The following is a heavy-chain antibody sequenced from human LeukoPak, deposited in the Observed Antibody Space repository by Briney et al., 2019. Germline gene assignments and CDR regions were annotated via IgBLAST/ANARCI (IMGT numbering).Heavy chain of an antibody. CDR3: ARGGSAAMYYYMDV. CDR2: ISSSSSSYI. Sequence: GGSLRLSCAASGFTFSSYSMNWVRQAPGKGLEWVSSISSSSSSYIYYADSVKGRFTISRDNAKNSLYLQMNSLGAEGTAVYYCARGGSAAMYYYMDVWGKGTTVTVSS. CDR1: GFTFSSYS. J-gene: IGHJ6*03. V-gene: IGHV3-21*01. D-gene: IGHD2-2*01.